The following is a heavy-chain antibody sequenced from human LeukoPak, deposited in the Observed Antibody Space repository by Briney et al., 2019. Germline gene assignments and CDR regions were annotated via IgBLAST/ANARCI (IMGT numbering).Heavy chain of an antibody. CDR3: SKATPPRDGSNPDY. CDR2: IWYDGSNK. V-gene: IGHV3-33*06. D-gene: IGHD5-24*01. J-gene: IGHJ4*02. Sequence: PGRSLRLSCAASGFTFSSYGMHWVRQAPGKGLEWVAVIWYDGSNKYYADSVKGRFTISRDNSKNTLYLQMNSLRAEDTAVYYCSKATPPRDGSNPDYWGQGTLVTVSS. CDR1: GFTFSSYG.